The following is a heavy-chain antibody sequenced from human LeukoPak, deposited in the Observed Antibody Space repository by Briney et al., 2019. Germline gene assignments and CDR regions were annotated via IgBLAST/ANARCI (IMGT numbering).Heavy chain of an antibody. D-gene: IGHD6-13*01. CDR3: ARDRGSSWFHPTRLHSPLYYFDY. CDR1: GYTFTSYA. CDR2: INAGNGNT. V-gene: IGHV1-3*01. Sequence: VASVKVSCKASGYTFTSYAMHWVRQAPGQRLEWMGWINAGNGNTKYSQKFQGRVTITRDTSASTAYMELSSLRSEDTAVYYCARDRGSSWFHPTRLHSPLYYFDYWGQGTLVTVSS. J-gene: IGHJ4*02.